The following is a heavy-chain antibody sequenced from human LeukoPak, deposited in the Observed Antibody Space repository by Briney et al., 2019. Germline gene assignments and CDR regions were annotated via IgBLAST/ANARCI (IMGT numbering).Heavy chain of an antibody. V-gene: IGHV3-21*01. D-gene: IGHD6-19*01. J-gene: IGHJ4*02. CDR3: ASSLLPPYSSGWYDPPGY. CDR1: GFTFSSYS. Sequence: NPGGSLRLSCAASGFTFSSYSMNWVRQAPGKGLEWVSSISGSSSYIYYADSVKGRFTISRDNAKNSLYLQMNSLRAEDTAVYYCASSLLPPYSSGWYDPPGYWGQGTLVTVSS. CDR2: ISGSSSYI.